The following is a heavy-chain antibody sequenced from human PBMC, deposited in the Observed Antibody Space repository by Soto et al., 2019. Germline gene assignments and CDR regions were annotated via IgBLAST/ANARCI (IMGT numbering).Heavy chain of an antibody. J-gene: IGHJ3*01. CDR1: GFTISGKIY. CDR3: ATWHEREHAYDV. V-gene: IGHV3-53*01. D-gene: IGHD1-1*01. CDR2: LYDLDGS. Sequence: DVQLVESGGGLIQPGESLRLSCAAFGFTISGKIYVAWVRQAPGKGLEWVSALYDLDGSFYAASVKGRFTTSSDSSKTTVYLQMNDLRPDDTAVYYCATWHEREHAYDVWGQGTTVTDSS.